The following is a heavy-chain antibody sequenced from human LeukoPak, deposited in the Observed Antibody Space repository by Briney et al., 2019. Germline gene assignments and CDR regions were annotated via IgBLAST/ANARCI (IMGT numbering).Heavy chain of an antibody. CDR3: ARELGYCSSTSCYGYYYGMDV. J-gene: IGHJ6*02. D-gene: IGHD2-2*01. V-gene: IGHV3-21*01. CDR1: GFTFSSYS. CDR2: ISSSSSYI. Sequence: GGSLRLSCAASGFTFSSYSMNWVRQAPGKGLEWVSSISSSSSYIYYADSVEGRFTISRDNAKNSLYLQMNSLRAEDTAVYYCARELGYCSSTSCYGYYYGMDVWGQGTTVTVSS.